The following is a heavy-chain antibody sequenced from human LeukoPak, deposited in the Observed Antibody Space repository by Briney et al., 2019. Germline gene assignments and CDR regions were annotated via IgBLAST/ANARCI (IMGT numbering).Heavy chain of an antibody. CDR1: GGSFSGYY. V-gene: IGHV4-34*01. D-gene: IGHD5-18*01. Sequence: SETLSLTCAAYGGSFSGYYWSWIRQPPGKGLEWIGEINHSGSTNYNPSLKSRVTISVDTSKNQFSLKLSSVTAADTAVYYCARTGYSYGYSSNLFDYWGQGTLVTVSS. CDR3: ARTGYSYGYSSNLFDY. J-gene: IGHJ4*02. CDR2: INHSGST.